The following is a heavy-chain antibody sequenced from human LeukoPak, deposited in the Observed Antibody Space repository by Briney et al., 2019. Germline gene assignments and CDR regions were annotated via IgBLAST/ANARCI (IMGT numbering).Heavy chain of an antibody. J-gene: IGHJ4*02. V-gene: IGHV4-34*01. CDR1: GGSFSGYY. Sequence: NPSETLSLTCAVYGGSFSGYYWSWIRQPPGKGLEWIGEINHSGSTNYNPSLKSRVTISVDTSKNQFSLKLSSVTAADTAVYYCARSYYDYVWGSYRQGYYFDYWGQGTLVTVSS. CDR2: INHSGST. D-gene: IGHD3-16*02. CDR3: ARSYYDYVWGSYRQGYYFDY.